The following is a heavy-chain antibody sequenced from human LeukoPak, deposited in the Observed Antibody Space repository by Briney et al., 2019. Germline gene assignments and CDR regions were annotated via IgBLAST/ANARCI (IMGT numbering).Heavy chain of an antibody. D-gene: IGHD3-10*01. V-gene: IGHV3-74*01. CDR1: GFTFSSYW. CDR2: VNSDESTT. Sequence: SGGSLRLSCAASGFTFSSYWMHWVRQAPGKGLVWVSRVNSDESTTRYADSVKGRFTISRDNAKNTLYLQMNSLRAEDTAVYYCAKGFGGHYGMDVWGQGTTVTVSS. J-gene: IGHJ6*02. CDR3: AKGFGGHYGMDV.